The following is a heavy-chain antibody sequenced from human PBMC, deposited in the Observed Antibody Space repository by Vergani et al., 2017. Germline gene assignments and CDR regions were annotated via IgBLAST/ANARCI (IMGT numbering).Heavy chain of an antibody. CDR2: IIPIFGTA. CDR3: AWGEDRFDY. Sequence: QVQLVQSGAEVKKPGSSVKVSCKASVGTFSSYAISWVRQAPGQGLEWVGGIIPIFGTANYAQKFQVRVTITADESTGPAYMELSSLGSEDTAVYYCAWGEDRFDYWGQGNLVTVSS. D-gene: IGHD3-16*01. V-gene: IGHV1-69*13. J-gene: IGHJ4*02. CDR1: VGTFSSYA.